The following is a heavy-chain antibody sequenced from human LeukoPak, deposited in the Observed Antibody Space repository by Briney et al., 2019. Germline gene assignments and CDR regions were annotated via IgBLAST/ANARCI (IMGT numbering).Heavy chain of an antibody. D-gene: IGHD6-13*01. CDR3: ARGKDSSSPRNHDAFDI. CDR2: IIPIFGTA. Sequence: ASVKVSCKASGGTFSSSAISWVRQAPGQGLEWMGGIIPIFGTANYAQKFQGRVTTTTDESTSTAYMELSSLRSEDTAVYYCARGKDSSSPRNHDAFDIWGQGTMVTVSS. V-gene: IGHV1-69*05. J-gene: IGHJ3*02. CDR1: GGTFSSSA.